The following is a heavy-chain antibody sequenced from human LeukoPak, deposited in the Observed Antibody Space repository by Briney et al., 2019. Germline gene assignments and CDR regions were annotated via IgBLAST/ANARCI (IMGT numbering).Heavy chain of an antibody. CDR1: GFTFSGYW. CDR3: ARDIAVAGEDY. CDR2: IKHDGSEK. Sequence: GGSLRLSCAASGFTFSGYWMSWVRQAPGKGLEWVANIKHDGSEKYYVDSVKGQFTISRDNAKNSLILQMNSLRAEDTAVYYCARDIAVAGEDYWGQGTLVTVSS. D-gene: IGHD6-19*01. V-gene: IGHV3-7*04. J-gene: IGHJ4*02.